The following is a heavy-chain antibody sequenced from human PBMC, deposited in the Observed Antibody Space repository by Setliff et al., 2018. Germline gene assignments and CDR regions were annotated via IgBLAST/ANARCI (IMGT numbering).Heavy chain of an antibody. CDR3: ARENTAKNFWGEESDY. V-gene: IGHV1-8*02. CDR2: MNPNSGNT. J-gene: IGHJ4*02. CDR1: GYTFTSYD. D-gene: IGHD3-3*01. Sequence: ASVKVSCKASGYTFTSYDINWVRQATGQGLEWMGWMNPNSGNTGYAQKFQGRVKMTRDTSTNTVFMQLNNLRFEDRAVYYCARENTAKNFWGEESDYWGQGTLVTVSS.